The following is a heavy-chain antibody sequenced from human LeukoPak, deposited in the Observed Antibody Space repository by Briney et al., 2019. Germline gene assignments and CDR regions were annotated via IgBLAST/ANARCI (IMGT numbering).Heavy chain of an antibody. V-gene: IGHV1-46*01. CDR2: INPSGGST. Sequence: GASVTVSCTSSGYTFTTYYIHWGRQAPGQGLEWMGIINPSGGSTTYAQIFQGRVTLTRDTSTSTVYMELSSLRSDDTAVYYCARAPKEVTTGYFDHWGQGTLVTVSS. CDR3: ARAPKEVTTGYFDH. CDR1: GYTFTTYY. J-gene: IGHJ4*02. D-gene: IGHD3-22*01.